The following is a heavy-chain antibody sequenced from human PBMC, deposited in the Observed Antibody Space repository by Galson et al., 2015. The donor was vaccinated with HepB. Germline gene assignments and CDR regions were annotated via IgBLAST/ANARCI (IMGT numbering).Heavy chain of an antibody. Sequence: SLRLSCAASGFIFQDYGMHWVRQAPGKGLEWVSGISWNSGKIGYVDSVKGRFTVSRDNAKNSLYLQMKSLRAEDTALYYCAKDMGGWVTFGGADVWGKGTTVTVSS. CDR1: GFIFQDYG. CDR2: ISWNSGKI. CDR3: AKDMGGWVTFGGADV. D-gene: IGHD3-16*01. J-gene: IGHJ6*04. V-gene: IGHV3-9*01.